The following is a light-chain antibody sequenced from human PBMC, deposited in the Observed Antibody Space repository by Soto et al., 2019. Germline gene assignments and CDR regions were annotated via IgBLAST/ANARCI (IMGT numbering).Light chain of an antibody. J-gene: IGLJ2*01. CDR3: SSYTSSSTLVV. Sequence: QSALTQPASVSGSTGQSITISCTGTSSDFGGYNYVSWYQQHPGKAPKLMIYDVSNRPSGVSTRFSGSKSGNTASLTIYGLQAEDECDYYCSSYTSSSTLVVFGGGTKLTVL. V-gene: IGLV2-14*01. CDR2: DVS. CDR1: SSDFGGYNY.